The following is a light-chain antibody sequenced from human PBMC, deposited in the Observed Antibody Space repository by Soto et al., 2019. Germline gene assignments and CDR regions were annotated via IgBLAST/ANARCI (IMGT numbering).Light chain of an antibody. J-gene: IGLJ3*02. CDR3: SSYAGSKSLV. V-gene: IGLV2-8*01. Sequence: QSALTQPPSASGSPGQSVTISCAGTSSDVGGYNSVAWYQQHPGKAPKLMIYEVTKRPSGVPDRFSGSKSGNTASLTVSGLQAEDEADYYCSSYAGSKSLVFGGGTKVTV. CDR2: EVT. CDR1: SSDVGGYNS.